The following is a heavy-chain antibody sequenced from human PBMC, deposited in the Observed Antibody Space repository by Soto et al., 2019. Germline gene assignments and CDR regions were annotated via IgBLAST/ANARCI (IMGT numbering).Heavy chain of an antibody. CDR2: IKRDGSEK. V-gene: IGHV3-7*01. Sequence: EVQLGVSGGALVQPGGSLRLSCAASGFSFSDYWMSWVRQAPGKGLEWVAKIKRDGSEKHYVDSVKGRFTISRDNAXNXPYLQMNSLRGDDTAVYYCARVRWDADKSWYRDLDYWGQGTPVSVSS. CDR3: ARVRWDADKSWYRDLDY. J-gene: IGHJ4*02. CDR1: GFSFSDYW. D-gene: IGHD6-13*01.